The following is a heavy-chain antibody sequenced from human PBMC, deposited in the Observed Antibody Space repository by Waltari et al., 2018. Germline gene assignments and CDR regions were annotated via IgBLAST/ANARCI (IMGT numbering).Heavy chain of an antibody. CDR2: INHSGST. V-gene: IGHV4-38-2*01. Sequence: QVQLQESGPGLVKPSETLSLTCAVSGYSISSGYYWVWIRQPPGKGLEWIGSINHSGSTYYNPSLRSRITISVDTLKSQFSLKLGAMPAADTAGYYCARAAGGDKIFDYWGQGTLDTVSS. D-gene: IGHD2-21*01. J-gene: IGHJ4*02. CDR3: ARAAGGDKIFDY. CDR1: GYSISSGYY.